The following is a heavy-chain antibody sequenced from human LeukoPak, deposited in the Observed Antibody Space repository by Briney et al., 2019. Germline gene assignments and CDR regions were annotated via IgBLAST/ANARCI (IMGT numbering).Heavy chain of an antibody. CDR3: AKEGQHQLVRAFDY. J-gene: IGHJ4*02. CDR1: GFTFSSYA. Sequence: GGSLRLSCAASGFTFSSYAMSWVRQAPGKGLDWVSAISGSGGSTYYADSVKGRFTTSRDNSKNTPYLQMNSLRAEDTAIYYCAKEGQHQLVRAFDYWGQGTLVTVSS. D-gene: IGHD6-13*01. V-gene: IGHV3-23*01. CDR2: ISGSGGST.